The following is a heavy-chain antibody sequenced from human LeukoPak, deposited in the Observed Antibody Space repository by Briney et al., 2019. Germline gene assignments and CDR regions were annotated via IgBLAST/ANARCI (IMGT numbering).Heavy chain of an antibody. CDR2: INPNSGGT. CDR1: GYTFTGYY. CDR3: ARDAPIAAAGLGDY. J-gene: IGHJ4*02. D-gene: IGHD6-13*01. V-gene: IGHV1-2*02. Sequence: GASVKVSCKASGYTFTGYYMHWVRQAPGQGLEWMGWINPNSGGTNYAQKFQGRVTMTRDTSTSTVYMELSSLRSEDTAVYYCARDAPIAAAGLGDYWGQGTLVTVSS.